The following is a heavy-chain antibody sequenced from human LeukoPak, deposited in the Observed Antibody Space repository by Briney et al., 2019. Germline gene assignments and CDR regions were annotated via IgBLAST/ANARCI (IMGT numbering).Heavy chain of an antibody. Sequence: SETLSLTCTVSGGSISSSSYYWGWIRQPPGKGLEWIGSIYYSGSTYYNPSLKSRFTISVNTSKNQFSLKLSSVTAADTAVYYCARGGYCSSTSCYVVNNYYYYYMDVWGKGTTVTVSS. CDR2: IYYSGST. J-gene: IGHJ6*03. D-gene: IGHD2-2*01. CDR1: GGSISSSSYY. V-gene: IGHV4-39*01. CDR3: ARGGYCSSTSCYVVNNYYYYYMDV.